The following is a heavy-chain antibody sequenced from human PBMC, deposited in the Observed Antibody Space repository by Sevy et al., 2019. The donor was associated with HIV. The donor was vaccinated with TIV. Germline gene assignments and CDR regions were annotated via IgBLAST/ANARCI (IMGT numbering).Heavy chain of an antibody. CDR2: IYYSGST. Sequence: SETLSLTCTVSGGSISSGGYYWSWIRQHPGKGLEWIGYIYYSGSTYYNPSLKSRVTISVDTSKNQFSLKLSSVTAADTAVYYCARAQFKASSVFDYWGQGTLVTVSS. D-gene: IGHD3-22*01. J-gene: IGHJ4*02. CDR1: GGSISSGGYY. CDR3: ARAQFKASSVFDY. V-gene: IGHV4-31*03.